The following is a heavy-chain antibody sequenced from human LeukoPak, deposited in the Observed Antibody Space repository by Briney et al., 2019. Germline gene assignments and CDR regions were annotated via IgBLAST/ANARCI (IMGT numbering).Heavy chain of an antibody. V-gene: IGHV3-30*04. Sequence: GGSLRLSCAASGFTFSSYAMHWVRQAPGKGLEWVSLISYDGSNKYYADSVKGRFTISRDNAKNSLYLQMNSLRAEDTAVYYCAREYSSSSGRSFDYWGQGTLVTVSS. J-gene: IGHJ4*02. CDR3: AREYSSSSGRSFDY. D-gene: IGHD6-6*01. CDR1: GFTFSSYA. CDR2: ISYDGSNK.